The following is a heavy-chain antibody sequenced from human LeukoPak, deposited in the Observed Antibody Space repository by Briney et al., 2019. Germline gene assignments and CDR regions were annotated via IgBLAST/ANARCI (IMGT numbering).Heavy chain of an antibody. Sequence: SQTLSLTCTVSGGSISSGGYYWSWIRQHPGKGLEWIGYIYYSGSTYYNPSLKSRVTMSVDMSENHISLRLTSVTAADTAVYYCAREGGPYRPLDYSGQGTLVTVSS. J-gene: IGHJ4*02. CDR1: GGSISSGGYY. V-gene: IGHV4-31*03. CDR3: AREGGPYRPLDY. CDR2: IYYSGST.